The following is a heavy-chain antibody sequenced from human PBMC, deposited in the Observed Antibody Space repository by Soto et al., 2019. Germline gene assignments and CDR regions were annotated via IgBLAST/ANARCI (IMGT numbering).Heavy chain of an antibody. CDR3: ARTYCYDTSGPNFFGMDV. D-gene: IGHD3-22*01. V-gene: IGHV5-51*01. CDR1: GYSFTNYW. CDR2: IYPGDSDT. Sequence: GESLKISCKGSGYSFTNYWIGWVRQMPGKGLEWMGVIYPGDSDTRYSPSSQGQVTISADRSITTAYLQWSSLKASDTAMYYCARTYCYDTSGPNFFGMDVWGQGTTVTVSS. J-gene: IGHJ6*02.